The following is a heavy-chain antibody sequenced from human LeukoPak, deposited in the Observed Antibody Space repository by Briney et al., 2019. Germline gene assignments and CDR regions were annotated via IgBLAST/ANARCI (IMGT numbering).Heavy chain of an antibody. J-gene: IGHJ3*02. Sequence: SETLSLTCTVSGGSLSSYYWSWIRQPAGKGLEWIGRIYTSGSTNYNPSLKSRVTISVDKSKNQFSLKLSSVTAADTAVYYCAREGWEPLRAFDIWGQGTMVTVSS. CDR2: IYTSGST. CDR1: GGSLSSYY. V-gene: IGHV4-4*07. D-gene: IGHD1-26*01. CDR3: AREGWEPLRAFDI.